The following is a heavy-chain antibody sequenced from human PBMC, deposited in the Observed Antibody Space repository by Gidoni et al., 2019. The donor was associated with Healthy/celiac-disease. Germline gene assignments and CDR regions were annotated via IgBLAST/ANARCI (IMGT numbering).Heavy chain of an antibody. V-gene: IGHV3-23*01. Sequence: EVQPLEAGGGVVQPGGSLKPSCSSSALTFSSSPMLWVRQAPGTGLEWVSAMSGSGGRTYYADSVKGRFTISRDNSKNTLYLQMNSLRAEDTAVYYCAKGIPTEYYDFWSGYYPNDAFDIWGQGTMVTVSS. J-gene: IGHJ3*02. D-gene: IGHD3-3*01. CDR1: ALTFSSSP. CDR2: MSGSGGRT. CDR3: AKGIPTEYYDFWSGYYPNDAFDI.